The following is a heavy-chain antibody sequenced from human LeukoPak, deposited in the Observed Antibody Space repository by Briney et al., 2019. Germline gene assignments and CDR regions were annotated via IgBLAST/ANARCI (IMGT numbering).Heavy chain of an antibody. CDR3: ARESVAAAGTPYYYYYGMDV. CDR2: IYYSGST. J-gene: IGHJ6*04. Sequence: PSETLSLTCTVSGGSISRGGYYWSWIRQHPGKGLEWIGYIYYSGSTYYNPSLKSRVTISVDTSKNQFSLKLSSVTAADTAVYYCARESVAAAGTPYYYYYGMDVWGKGTTVTVSS. V-gene: IGHV4-31*03. D-gene: IGHD6-13*01. CDR1: GGSISRGGYY.